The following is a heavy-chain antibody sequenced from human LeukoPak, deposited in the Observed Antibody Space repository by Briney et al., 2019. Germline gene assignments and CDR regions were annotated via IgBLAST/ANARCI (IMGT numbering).Heavy chain of an antibody. CDR3: AKDSGVVVTAIPNY. D-gene: IGHD2-21*02. J-gene: IGHJ4*02. Sequence: GGSLRLPCAASGFTFSSYAMSWVRQAPGKGLEWVSAISGSGGSTYYAGSVKGRFTISRDNSKNTLSLQMDSLRSEDTAVYYCAKDSGVVVTAIPNYWGQGALVTVSS. CDR1: GFTFSSYA. V-gene: IGHV3-23*01. CDR2: ISGSGGST.